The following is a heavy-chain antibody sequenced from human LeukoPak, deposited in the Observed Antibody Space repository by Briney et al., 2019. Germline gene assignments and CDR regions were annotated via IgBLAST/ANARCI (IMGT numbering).Heavy chain of an antibody. Sequence: GGSLRLSCAASGFTFDDYGMSWVRQAPGKGLEWVSGINWNGGSTGYADSVTGRFTISRDNAKNCLYLQMNSLRAEDTALYYGARAPEGDHDIRYYMDVWGKGTTVTVSS. D-gene: IGHD1-14*01. CDR2: INWNGGST. J-gene: IGHJ6*03. CDR3: ARAPEGDHDIRYYMDV. V-gene: IGHV3-20*04. CDR1: GFTFDDYG.